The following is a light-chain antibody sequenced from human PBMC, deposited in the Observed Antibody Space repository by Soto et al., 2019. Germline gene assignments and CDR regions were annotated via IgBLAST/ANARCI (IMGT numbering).Light chain of an antibody. Sequence: QSALTQPASVSGSPGQSITISCTGTSSDVGGYNYVSWCQQHPGKAPKLMIYDVSNRPSGVSNRFSGSKSGNTASLTISGLQAEDKADYSCSSYTSSSTLVVFGTGTKLTIL. V-gene: IGLV2-14*01. CDR3: SSYTSSSTLVV. J-gene: IGLJ1*01. CDR2: DVS. CDR1: SSDVGGYNY.